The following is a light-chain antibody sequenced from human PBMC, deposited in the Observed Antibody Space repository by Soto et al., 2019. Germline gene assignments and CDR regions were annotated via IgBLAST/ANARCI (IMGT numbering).Light chain of an antibody. CDR3: KRSRSFPLT. J-gene: IGKJ4*01. CDR2: AAS. V-gene: IGKV1-12*01. CDR1: QDLDRW. Sequence: DIQMTQSPSSLSASVGDRVTITCRASQDLDRWLAWYQQKPGEAPKVLIYAASNLRSGVPSRFSGSGSGADFSLTISSLQPEDVATYYCKRSRSFPLTFGGGTKVEIK.